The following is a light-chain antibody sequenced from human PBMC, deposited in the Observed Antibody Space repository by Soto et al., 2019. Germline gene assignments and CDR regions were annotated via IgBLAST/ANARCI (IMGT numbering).Light chain of an antibody. CDR1: QSVSSN. CDR2: GAS. Sequence: ERVMTQSPATLSVSPGERATLSCRASQSVSSNLAWYQQKPGQAPRLLIYGASTRATAIPARFSGSGSGTEFTLTISSLQSEAFAVYYCQQYNSWPPIFTFGPGTKVDVK. J-gene: IGKJ3*01. CDR3: QQYNSWPPIFT. V-gene: IGKV3-15*01.